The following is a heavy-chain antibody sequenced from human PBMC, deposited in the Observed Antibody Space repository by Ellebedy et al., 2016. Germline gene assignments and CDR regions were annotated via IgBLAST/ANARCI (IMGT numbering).Heavy chain of an antibody. CDR2: IDPSDSYT. V-gene: IGHV5-10-1*01. Sequence: GESLKISCKGSGYSFTSYWISWVRQMPGKGLEWMGRIDPSDSYTNYSPSFQGHVTISADKSISTAYLQWSSLKASDTAMYYCARHDYDSSGYRGNDAFDIWGQGTMVTVSS. CDR3: ARHDYDSSGYRGNDAFDI. J-gene: IGHJ3*02. D-gene: IGHD3-22*01. CDR1: GYSFTSYW.